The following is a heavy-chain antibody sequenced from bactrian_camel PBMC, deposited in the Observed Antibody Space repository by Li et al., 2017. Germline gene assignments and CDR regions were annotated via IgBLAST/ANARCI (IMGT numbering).Heavy chain of an antibody. D-gene: IGHD3*01. V-gene: IGHV3-3*01. J-gene: IGHJ4*01. Sequence: HVQLVESGGGSVQAGGSLRLSCAASYSSYCLGWFRQSKGKERERVAAIYDNGASTYYADSVKGRFTISQDNDRKTVYLQMNGLKPEDTAMYYCALDTYDDCYADSWFFGNYWGQGTQVTVS. CDR2: IYDNGAST. CDR1: YSSYC. CDR3: ALDTYDDCYADSWFFGNY.